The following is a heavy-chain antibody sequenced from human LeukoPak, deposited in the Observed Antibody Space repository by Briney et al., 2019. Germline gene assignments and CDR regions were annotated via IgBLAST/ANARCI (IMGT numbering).Heavy chain of an antibody. Sequence: SETLSLTCSVSGSSISSYYWSWIRQHPGKGLEWIGYIYYSGSTYYNPSLKSRVTISVDTSKNQFSLKLSSVTAADTAVYYCARAGGFFSPFGYWGQGTLVTVSS. D-gene: IGHD3-3*01. CDR3: ARAGGFFSPFGY. CDR1: GSSISSYY. V-gene: IGHV4-59*06. J-gene: IGHJ4*02. CDR2: IYYSGST.